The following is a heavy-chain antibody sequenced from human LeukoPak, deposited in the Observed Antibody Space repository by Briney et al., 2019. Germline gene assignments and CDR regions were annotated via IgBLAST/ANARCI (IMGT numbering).Heavy chain of an antibody. V-gene: IGHV1-2*02. Sequence: GASVNVSFKSSGHTYTGIFVHWVRQAPGQGLDWMGWINCNSGDIHYAQKFQGRVIMTRDTSSSTAYVDLSRLTSDDTAVYYCARGVGTSWFDPWGQGTLVTVSS. J-gene: IGHJ5*02. CDR1: GHTYTGIF. D-gene: IGHD2-8*01. CDR2: INCNSGDI. CDR3: ARGVGTSWFDP.